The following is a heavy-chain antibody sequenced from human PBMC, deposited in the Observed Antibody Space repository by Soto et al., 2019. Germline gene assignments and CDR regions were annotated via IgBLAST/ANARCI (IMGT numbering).Heavy chain of an antibody. CDR1: GFTFSSYW. V-gene: IGHV3-74*01. D-gene: IGHD3-22*01. Sequence: EVQLVESGGGLVQPGGSLRLSCAASGFTFSSYWMHWVRQAPGKGLVWVSRISGDGSSTTYADSVKGRFIISRDNAKNTLYVQMNSLRADDTAVYYCTRPRYDGRGPPFDYWGQGTLVTVSS. CDR3: TRPRYDGRGPPFDY. CDR2: ISGDGSST. J-gene: IGHJ4*02.